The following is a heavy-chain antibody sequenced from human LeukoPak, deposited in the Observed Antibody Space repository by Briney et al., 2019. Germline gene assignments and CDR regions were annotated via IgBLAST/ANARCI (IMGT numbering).Heavy chain of an antibody. CDR1: GFTFSSYA. Sequence: GGSLRLSCAASGFTFSSYAMSWVRQAPGKGLEWVSAISGSGGSTYYADSVKGRFTISRDNSKNTLYLQMNSLRAEDTAVYYCAKDAYPIGGVIVANYDYWGQGTLVTVSS. J-gene: IGHJ4*02. D-gene: IGHD3-16*02. CDR2: ISGSGGST. CDR3: AKDAYPIGGVIVANYDY. V-gene: IGHV3-23*01.